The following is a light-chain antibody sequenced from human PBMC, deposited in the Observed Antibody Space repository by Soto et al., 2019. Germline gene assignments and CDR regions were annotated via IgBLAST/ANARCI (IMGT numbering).Light chain of an antibody. CDR2: GNS. CDR3: QSYDSSLSGYV. V-gene: IGLV1-40*01. J-gene: IGLJ1*01. Sequence: QSVLTQPPSVSGAPGQRVPISCTGSSSNIGAGYDVHWYQQLPGTAPKILIYGNSNRPSGVPDRFSGSKSGTSASLAITGLQAEDEADYYCQSYDSSLSGYVFGTGTKLTVL. CDR1: SSNIGAGYD.